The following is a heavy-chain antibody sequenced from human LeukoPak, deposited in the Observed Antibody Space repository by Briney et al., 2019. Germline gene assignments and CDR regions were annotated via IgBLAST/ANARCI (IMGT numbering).Heavy chain of an antibody. V-gene: IGHV4-31*03. J-gene: IGHJ4*02. Sequence: PSETLSLTCTVSGGSISSSSYYWGWIRQHPGKGLEWIGYIYYSGSTYYNPSLKSRVTISVDTSKNQFSLKLSSVTAADTAVYYCARMGGTMVRGVILYWGQGTLVTVSS. D-gene: IGHD3-10*01. CDR2: IYYSGST. CDR3: ARMGGTMVRGVILY. CDR1: GGSISSSSYY.